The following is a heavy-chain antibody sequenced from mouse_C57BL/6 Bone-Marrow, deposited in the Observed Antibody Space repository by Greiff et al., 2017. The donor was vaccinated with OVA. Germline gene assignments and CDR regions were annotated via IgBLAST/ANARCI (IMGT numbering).Heavy chain of an antibody. CDR2: IGPENGDN. V-gene: IGHV14-4*01. D-gene: IGHD2-1*01. J-gene: IGHJ2*01. CDR1: GFNIKDDY. CDR3: NSFGKFAY. Sequence: VQLQQSGAELVRPGASVKLSCTASGFNIKDDYMHWVKQRPEQGLEWIGWIGPENGDNASASKVQVKARLTVDTDSTTAYLHLRSMTVGDTAVDNCNSFGKFAYWGQGTILTVSS.